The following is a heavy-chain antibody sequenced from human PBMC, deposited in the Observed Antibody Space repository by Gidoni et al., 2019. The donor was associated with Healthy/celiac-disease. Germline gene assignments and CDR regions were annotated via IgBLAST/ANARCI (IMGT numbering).Heavy chain of an antibody. CDR2: INHSGST. V-gene: IGHV4-34*01. D-gene: IGHD4-17*01. Sequence: QVQLQQWGAGLLKPSETLSLHCAVYGGSFSGYYWSWIRQPPGKGLEWIGEINHSGSTNYNPSLKSRVTISVDTSKNQFSLKLSSVTAADTAVYYCARGGDYGGNSFDYWGQGTLVTVSS. CDR1: GGSFSGYY. CDR3: ARGGDYGGNSFDY. J-gene: IGHJ4*02.